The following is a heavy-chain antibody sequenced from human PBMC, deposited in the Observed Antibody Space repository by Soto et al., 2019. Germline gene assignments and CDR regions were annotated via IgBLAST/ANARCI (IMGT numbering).Heavy chain of an antibody. CDR1: GGTFSTYV. V-gene: IGHV1-69*12. D-gene: IGHD3-3*01. CDR2: IIPIFGTA. CDR3: ESQITILNPFDY. Sequence: QVQLVQSGAEVKKPGSSVKVSCKASGGTFSTYVISWVRQAPGQGLEWMGGIIPIFGTANYAQKFQGRVKIYADESTSTAYTELSSLRSEDTAVYSCESQITILNPFDYWGQGTLVTVSS. J-gene: IGHJ4*02.